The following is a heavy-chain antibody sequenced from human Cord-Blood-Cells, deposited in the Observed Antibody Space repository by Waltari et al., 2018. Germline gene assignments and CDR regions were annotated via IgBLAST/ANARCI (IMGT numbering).Heavy chain of an antibody. CDR3: ARLGVVVPAAQRLYYFDY. V-gene: IGHV4-34*01. D-gene: IGHD2-2*01. CDR2: INHSGST. J-gene: IGHJ4*02. CDR1: GGSFSGYY. Sequence: QVQLQQWGAGLLKPSETLSLTCAVYGGSFSGYYWSWIRQPPGKGLEWIGEINHSGSTNYHPSLQSRVTISVDTSKNQFSLKLSSVTAADTAVYYCARLGVVVPAAQRLYYFDYWGQGTLVTVSS.